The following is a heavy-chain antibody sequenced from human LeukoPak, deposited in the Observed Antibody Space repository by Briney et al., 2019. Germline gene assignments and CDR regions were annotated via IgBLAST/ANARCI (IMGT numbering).Heavy chain of an antibody. CDR3: ARGHSSSPNWFDP. CDR2: IDYSGGST. V-gene: IGHV3-23*01. J-gene: IGHJ5*02. D-gene: IGHD6-13*01. CDR1: GFTLSSYE. Sequence: GGSLRLSCTASGFTLSSYEMSWIRQAPGKGLEWVSSIDYSGGSTYYADSVKGRFTISRDNSKNTLYLQLNSPRAEDTAVYYCARGHSSSPNWFDPWGQGTLVTVSS.